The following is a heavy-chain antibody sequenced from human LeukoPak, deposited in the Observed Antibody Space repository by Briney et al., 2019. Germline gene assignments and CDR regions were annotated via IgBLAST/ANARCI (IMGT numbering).Heavy chain of an antibody. CDR3: ARSKDNCFDP. CDR1: GDSVSSNNVA. CDR2: TYYRSKWYS. J-gene: IGHJ5*02. V-gene: IGHV6-1*01. Sequence: SQTLSLTCAISGDSVSSNNVAWNWIRQSPSRGLEWLGRTYYRSKWYSDYAPSVKSRTSINPDTSKNQFSLQLNSVTPEDTAVYYCARSKDNCFDPWGKGTLVTVSS.